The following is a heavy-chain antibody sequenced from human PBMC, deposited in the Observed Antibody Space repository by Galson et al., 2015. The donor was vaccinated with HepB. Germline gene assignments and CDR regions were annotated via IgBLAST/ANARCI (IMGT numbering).Heavy chain of an antibody. CDR2: INAGNGNT. J-gene: IGHJ5*02. D-gene: IGHD1-1*01. Sequence: SVKVSCKASGYTFTSYAMHWVRQAPGQRLEWMGWINAGNGNTKYSQKFQGRVTITRDTSASTAYMELSSLRSEDTAVYYCARVSWNGNWFDPWGQGTLVAVSS. V-gene: IGHV1-3*01. CDR3: ARVSWNGNWFDP. CDR1: GYTFTSYA.